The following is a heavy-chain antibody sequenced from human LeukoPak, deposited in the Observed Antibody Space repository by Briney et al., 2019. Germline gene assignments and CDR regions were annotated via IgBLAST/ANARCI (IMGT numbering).Heavy chain of an antibody. D-gene: IGHD3-22*01. CDR2: IDYTGRT. CDR3: VRFDDTSAYFWD. Sequence: SETLSLTCTVSGGSISSYYWSWIRQPPGKALEWIGSIDYTGRTYNNPFLKSRVAVSVDTSKNQFSLKLASVTAADTAIYYCVRFDDTSAYFWDWGQGTLVTVSS. CDR1: GGSISSYY. J-gene: IGHJ4*02. V-gene: IGHV4-39*01.